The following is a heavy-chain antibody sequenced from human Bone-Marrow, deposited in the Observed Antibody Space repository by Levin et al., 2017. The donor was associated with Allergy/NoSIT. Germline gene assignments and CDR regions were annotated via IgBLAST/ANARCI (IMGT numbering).Heavy chain of an antibody. Sequence: ASVKVSCKASGYTFTGYYMHWVRQAPGQGLEWMGWINPNSGGTNYAQKFQGRVTMTRDTSISTAYMELSRLRSDDTAVYYCARYFDWLLGPFYFDYWGQGTLVTVSS. CDR2: INPNSGGT. V-gene: IGHV1-2*02. CDR3: ARYFDWLLGPFYFDY. CDR1: GYTFTGYY. J-gene: IGHJ4*02. D-gene: IGHD3-9*01.